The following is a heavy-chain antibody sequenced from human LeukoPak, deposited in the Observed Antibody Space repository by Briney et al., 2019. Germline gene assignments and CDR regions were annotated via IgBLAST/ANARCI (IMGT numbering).Heavy chain of an antibody. J-gene: IGHJ4*02. Sequence: PGGSLRLSCAASGFTFSSYGMHWVRQAPGKGLEWVAVISYDGSNKYYADSVKSRFTISRDNSKNTLYLQMNSLRAEDTAVYYCARVLLWARSQPGDYWGQGTLVTVSS. CDR3: ARVLLWARSQPGDY. CDR2: ISYDGSNK. V-gene: IGHV3-30*19. D-gene: IGHD1-14*01. CDR1: GFTFSSYG.